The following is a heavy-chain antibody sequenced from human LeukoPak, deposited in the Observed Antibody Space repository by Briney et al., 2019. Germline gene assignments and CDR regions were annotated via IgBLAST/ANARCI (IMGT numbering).Heavy chain of an antibody. D-gene: IGHD2-2*01. J-gene: IGHJ4*02. Sequence: GGSLRLSCEASGFTFATYPMSWVRQAPGKGLEWVSTFSGSGGRTLYADSVKGRFTISRDNSKNTLSLQMNSLRAEDTAVYYCAKVTSSYNYFDYWGRGSLVTVSS. CDR2: FSGSGGRT. CDR1: GFTFATYP. V-gene: IGHV3-23*01. CDR3: AKVTSSYNYFDY.